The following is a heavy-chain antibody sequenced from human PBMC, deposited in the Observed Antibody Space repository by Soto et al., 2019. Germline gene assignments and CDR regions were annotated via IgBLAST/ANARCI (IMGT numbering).Heavy chain of an antibody. D-gene: IGHD1-26*01. Sequence: QVQLEQSGAEVKKAGSSVSVSCQASGGTFRSYGISWVRQAPGQGLEWMGGNVPMYGTPNYAQRFLGRVTTTADQTTRKAYMELRSLRSEDTGVYYCARVVKVGALYYGMDVWGQGTTVTVSS. CDR1: GGTFRSYG. V-gene: IGHV1-69*01. CDR2: NVPMYGTP. CDR3: ARVVKVGALYYGMDV. J-gene: IGHJ6*02.